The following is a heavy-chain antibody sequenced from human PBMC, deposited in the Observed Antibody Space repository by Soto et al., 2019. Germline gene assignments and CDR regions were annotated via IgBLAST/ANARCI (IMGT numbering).Heavy chain of an antibody. CDR1: GYSFTSYW. CDR2: IYPGDSDT. J-gene: IGHJ5*02. Sequence: PGESLKISCKGSGYSFTSYWIGWVRQMPGKGLEWMGIIYPGDSDTRYSPSFQGQVAISADKSISTAYLQWSSLKASDTAMYYCARQGSSGWYMGNWFDPWGQGTLVTFSS. D-gene: IGHD6-19*01. V-gene: IGHV5-51*01. CDR3: ARQGSSGWYMGNWFDP.